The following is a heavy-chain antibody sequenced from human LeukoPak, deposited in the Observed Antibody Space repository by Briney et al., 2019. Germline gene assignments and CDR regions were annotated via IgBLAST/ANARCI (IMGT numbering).Heavy chain of an antibody. CDR1: GGTFSSYA. J-gene: IGHJ4*02. CDR2: IIPIFGTA. Sequence: SVKVSCKASGGTFSSYAISWVRQAPGQGLEWMGGIIPIFGTANYAQKFQGRVTITADESTSTAYMELSSLRSGDTAVYYCAAHRLMVYAIHRYYFDYWGQGTLVTVSS. D-gene: IGHD2-8*01. V-gene: IGHV1-69*13. CDR3: AAHRLMVYAIHRYYFDY.